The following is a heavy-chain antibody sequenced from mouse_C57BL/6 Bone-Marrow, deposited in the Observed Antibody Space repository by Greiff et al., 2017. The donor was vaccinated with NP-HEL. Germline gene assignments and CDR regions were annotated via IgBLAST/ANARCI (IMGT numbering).Heavy chain of an antibody. Sequence: VQLQQPGAELVRPGTSVKLSCKASGYTFTSYWMHWVKQRPGQGLEWIGVIDPSDSYTNYNQKFKGKATLTVDTSSSTAYMQLSSLTSEDSAVYYCASPYYYGSSYGYAMDYWGQGTSVTVSS. CDR2: IDPSDSYT. CDR3: ASPYYYGSSYGYAMDY. J-gene: IGHJ4*01. D-gene: IGHD1-1*01. V-gene: IGHV1-59*01. CDR1: GYTFTSYW.